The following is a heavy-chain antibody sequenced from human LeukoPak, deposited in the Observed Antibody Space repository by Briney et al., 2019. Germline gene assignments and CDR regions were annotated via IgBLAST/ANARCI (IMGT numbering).Heavy chain of an antibody. V-gene: IGHV3-23*01. CDR2: ISGSGGST. J-gene: IGHJ4*02. CDR3: AKDRYSSGWYDYFDY. CDR1: GFTFSSYA. Sequence: GGSMRLSCAASGFTFSSYAMSWVRQAPGKGLEWVSAISGSGGSTYYADSVKGRFTISRDNSKNTLYLQMNSLRAEDTAVYYCAKDRYSSGWYDYFDYWGQGTLVTVSS. D-gene: IGHD6-19*01.